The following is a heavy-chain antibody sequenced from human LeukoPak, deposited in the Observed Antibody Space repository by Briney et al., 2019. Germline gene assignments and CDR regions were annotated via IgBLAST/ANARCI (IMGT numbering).Heavy chain of an antibody. CDR2: VYHDGTT. Sequence: SETLSLTCTVSGASISRHYWSWIRQPPGKGLEWFGYVYHDGTTNYNPSLKSRVAISVDTSSKHLSLKLSSMTGADTAVYYCARGSTRADDYWGQGILVTVSS. V-gene: IGHV4-59*11. D-gene: IGHD2/OR15-2a*01. J-gene: IGHJ4*02. CDR1: GASISRHY. CDR3: ARGSTRADDY.